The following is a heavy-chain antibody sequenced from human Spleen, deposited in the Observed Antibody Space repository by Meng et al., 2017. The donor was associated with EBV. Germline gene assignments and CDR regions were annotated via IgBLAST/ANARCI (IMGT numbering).Heavy chain of an antibody. CDR2: INHSGST. CDR3: ARGNGAYCGGSGCIDL. Sequence: HGQLQPWGAGRLKPSETLSLPCAGDGGSFSGYYWSWIRQPPGKGLEWIGEINHSGSTNYNPSLKSRVTISVDTSKNQFSLKLSSVTAADTAVYYCARGNGAYCGGSGCIDLWGRGTLVTVSS. D-gene: IGHD2-21*01. J-gene: IGHJ2*01. V-gene: IGHV4-34*01. CDR1: GGSFSGYY.